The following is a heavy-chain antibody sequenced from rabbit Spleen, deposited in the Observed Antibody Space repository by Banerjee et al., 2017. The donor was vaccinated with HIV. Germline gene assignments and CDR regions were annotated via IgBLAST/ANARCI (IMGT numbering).Heavy chain of an antibody. CDR3: ARWPDGGGRFDL. D-gene: IGHD2-1*01. CDR2: IYSSNGGT. J-gene: IGHJ3*01. Sequence: QEQLVESGGGLVQPEGSLTLTCTASGFTLSSYYMCWVRQAPGKGLEWSACIYSSNGGTWYASWATSRFTITRSTSLNTVTLQMTSLTVADTATYFCARWPDGGGRFDLWGQGTLVTVS. CDR1: GFTLSSYY. V-gene: IGHV1S47*01.